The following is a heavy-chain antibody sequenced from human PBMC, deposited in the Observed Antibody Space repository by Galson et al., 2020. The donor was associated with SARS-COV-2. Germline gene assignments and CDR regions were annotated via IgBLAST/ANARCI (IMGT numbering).Heavy chain of an antibody. V-gene: IGHV4-4*02. CDR3: AAGDYGYFDS. CDR1: NGSISTSNC. J-gene: IGHJ4*02. Sequence: SETLSLTCAVSNGSISTSNCWTWVRQPLGKGLEWIGEIYHSGSTNYNPSLKSRVTISIDKSKDQFSLKVTSGTAADTAVYYCAAGDYGYFDSWGQGTLVTVSS. D-gene: IGHD4-17*01. CDR2: IYHSGST.